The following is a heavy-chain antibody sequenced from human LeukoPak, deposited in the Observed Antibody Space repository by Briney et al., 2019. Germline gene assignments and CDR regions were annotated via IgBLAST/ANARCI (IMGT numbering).Heavy chain of an antibody. V-gene: IGHV3-7*04. Sequence: YPGGSLGLSCAASGFTFSGYWMSWVRQAPGKGLEWVANIKQEGIEKYYVDSVKGRFTISRDNAKNSLYLQMNSLRAEDTAVYYCARARTAGATNPHFFDYWGQGTLVTVSS. CDR3: ARARTAGATNPHFFDY. J-gene: IGHJ4*02. CDR2: IKQEGIEK. CDR1: GFTFSGYW. D-gene: IGHD1-26*01.